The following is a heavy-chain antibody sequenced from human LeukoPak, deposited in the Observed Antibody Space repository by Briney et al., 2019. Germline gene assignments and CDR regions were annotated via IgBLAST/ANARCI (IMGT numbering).Heavy chain of an antibody. CDR3: ASTGATATFDI. CDR1: GFTFSSYG. Sequence: GGSLRLSCAASGFTFSSYGMHCVRQAPGKGLEWVAVISYDGSNKYYADSVKGRFTISRDNSKNTLYLQMNSLRAEDTAVYYCASTGATATFDIWGQGTMVTVSS. J-gene: IGHJ3*02. CDR2: ISYDGSNK. D-gene: IGHD1-26*01. V-gene: IGHV3-30*03.